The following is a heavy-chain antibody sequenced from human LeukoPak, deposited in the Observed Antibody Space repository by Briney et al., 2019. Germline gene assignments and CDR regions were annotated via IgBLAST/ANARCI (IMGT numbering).Heavy chain of an antibody. CDR2: IKQDGFEK. V-gene: IGHV3-7*01. CDR3: ARDGCTSTTCSTLGGFSS. CDR1: GFTFSNFW. D-gene: IGHD2-2*01. J-gene: IGHJ5*02. Sequence: RGSLRLSCAASGFTFSNFWMSWVRQAPGKGLEWVANIKQDGFEKYYVDSVRGRFTISRDNAKNSLSLQMNSLRAEDTAVYYCARDGCTSTTCSTLGGFSSWGQGTLVTVSS.